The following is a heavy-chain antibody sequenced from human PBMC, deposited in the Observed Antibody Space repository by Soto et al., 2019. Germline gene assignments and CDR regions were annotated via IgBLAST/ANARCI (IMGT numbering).Heavy chain of an antibody. V-gene: IGHV3-30-3*01. J-gene: IGHJ4*02. Sequence: ESGGGVVQPGRSLRLSCAASGFTFSNYALHWVRQAPGRGLEWVALISFDGNNHYYANSVKGRFTISRDNSKNTLYLQMNSLRAEDTAVYYCGRCTGTSCHLGADFWGQGTLVIVSS. CDR2: ISFDGNNH. CDR3: GRCTGTSCHLGADF. CDR1: GFTFSNYA. D-gene: IGHD2-2*01.